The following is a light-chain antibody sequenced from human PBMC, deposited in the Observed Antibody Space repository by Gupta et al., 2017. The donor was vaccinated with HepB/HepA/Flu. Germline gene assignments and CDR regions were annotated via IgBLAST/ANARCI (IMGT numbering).Light chain of an antibody. CDR2: DVS. CDR3: CYSVASFTPLYV. Sequence: QSALTQPRSVSGSPGQSVTISCTGTSSDVGGYNYVSWYQQHPGKAPKLMSFDVSKRPSGVPDRFSCATSCNTASLTISGLLPEDEAAYYCCYSVASFTPLYVFGTGTKLTVL. J-gene: IGLJ1*01. V-gene: IGLV2-11*01. CDR1: SSDVGGYNY.